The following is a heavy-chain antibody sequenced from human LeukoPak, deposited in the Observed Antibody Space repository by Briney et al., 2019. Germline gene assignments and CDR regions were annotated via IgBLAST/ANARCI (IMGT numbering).Heavy chain of an antibody. CDR2: INPNSGGT. Sequence: ASVKVSCKASGYTFTSYGISWVRQAPGQGLEWMGWINPNSGGTNYAQKLQGRVTMTRDTSISTAYMELSRLRSDDTAVYYCARAKGKTYYDILTGPRGSYYMDVWGKGTTVTISS. V-gene: IGHV1-2*02. CDR1: GYTFTSYG. CDR3: ARAKGKTYYDILTGPRGSYYMDV. J-gene: IGHJ6*03. D-gene: IGHD3-9*01.